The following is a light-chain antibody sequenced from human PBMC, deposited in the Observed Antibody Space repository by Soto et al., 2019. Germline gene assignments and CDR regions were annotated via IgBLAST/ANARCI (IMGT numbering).Light chain of an antibody. Sequence: VLTQSQGTLSLSPGERATLSCRASQSVSSSYLAWYQQKPGQAPRLLIYGASSRATGIPNRFSGSGSGTDFTLTISRLEPEDFAVYYCQQYGNSPQTFAQGTKVAI. CDR2: GAS. V-gene: IGKV3-20*01. CDR3: QQYGNSPQT. J-gene: IGKJ1*01. CDR1: QSVSSSY.